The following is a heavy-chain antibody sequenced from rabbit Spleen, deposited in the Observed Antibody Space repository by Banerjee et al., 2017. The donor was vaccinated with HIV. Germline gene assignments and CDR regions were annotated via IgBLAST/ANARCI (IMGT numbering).Heavy chain of an antibody. CDR2: INVLTGKA. CDR1: GFSFSDRDV. Sequence: EQLEESGGGLVKPEGSLTLTCKASGFSFSDRDVMCWVRQAPGKGLTWIACINVLTGKAVYASWAKGRFTFSRTSSTTVTLQMTSLTAADTATYFCARDTATSFSTYGMDLWGPGTLVTVS. V-gene: IGHV1S45*01. CDR3: ARDTATSFSTYGMDL. D-gene: IGHD1-1*01. J-gene: IGHJ6*01.